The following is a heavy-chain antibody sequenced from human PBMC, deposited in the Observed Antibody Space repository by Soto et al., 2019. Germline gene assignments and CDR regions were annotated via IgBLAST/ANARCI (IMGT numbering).Heavy chain of an antibody. CDR1: GASISSGDYY. J-gene: IGHJ4*02. CDR3: SSLPDGYTSGLDY. CDR2: IYYTGNT. Sequence: SETLSLTCTVSGASISSGDYYWNWIRQPPGKGLEWIGYIYYTGNTVFNPSLKSRVSISVDTSKNQFSLKLNPVTAADTAVYYCSSLPDGYTSGLDYWGQGTLVTVSS. V-gene: IGHV4-30-4*01. D-gene: IGHD5-12*01.